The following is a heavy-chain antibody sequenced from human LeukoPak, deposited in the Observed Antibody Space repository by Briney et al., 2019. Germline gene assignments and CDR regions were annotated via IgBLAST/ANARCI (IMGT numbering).Heavy chain of an antibody. CDR2: IRSKANSYAT. V-gene: IGHV3-73*01. CDR3: TGQPNYGDYPN. CDR1: GFTFSGSA. J-gene: IGHJ4*02. Sequence: GGSLRLSCAASGFTFSGSAMHWVRQASGKGLEWVGRIRSKANSYATAYAASVKGRFTLSRDDSKNTAYLQMNSLKTEDTAVYYCTGQPNYGDYPNWGQGTLVTVSS. D-gene: IGHD4-17*01.